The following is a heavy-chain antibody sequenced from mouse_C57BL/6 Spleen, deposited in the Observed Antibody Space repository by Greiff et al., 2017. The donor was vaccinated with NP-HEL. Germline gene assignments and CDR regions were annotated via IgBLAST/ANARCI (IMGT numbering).Heavy chain of an antibody. CDR2: ISGGGGNT. Sequence: RVESGGGLVKPGGSLKLSCAASGFTFSSYTMSWVRQTPEKRLEWVATISGGGGNTYYPDSVKGRFTISRDNAKNTLYLQMSSLRSEDTALYYCARHGNYYSNGFDYWGQGTTLTVSS. J-gene: IGHJ2*01. V-gene: IGHV5-9*01. D-gene: IGHD2-5*01. CDR1: GFTFSSYT. CDR3: ARHGNYYSNGFDY.